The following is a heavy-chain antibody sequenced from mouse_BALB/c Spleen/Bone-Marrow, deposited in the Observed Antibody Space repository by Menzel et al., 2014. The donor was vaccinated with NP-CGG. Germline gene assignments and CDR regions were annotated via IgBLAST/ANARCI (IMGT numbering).Heavy chain of an antibody. CDR2: ILPGSGST. J-gene: IGHJ2*01. D-gene: IGHD1-1*01. CDR3: ARFYYYGSSYYFDY. CDR1: GYTFSSYW. V-gene: IGHV1-9*01. Sequence: VQLQQSGAELMKPGASVKISCKATGYTFSSYWIEWVKQRPGHGLEWIGEILPGSGSTNYNEKFKGKATFTADTSSNTAYVQLSSLTSEDSAVYYCARFYYYGSSYYFDYWGQGTTLTVSS.